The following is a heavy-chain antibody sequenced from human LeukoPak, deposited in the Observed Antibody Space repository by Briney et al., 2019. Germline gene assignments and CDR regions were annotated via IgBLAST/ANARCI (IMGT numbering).Heavy chain of an antibody. D-gene: IGHD1-1*01. J-gene: IGHJ5*02. Sequence: SETLSLTCTLSGGSIRSYYWSWIRHPPEKGLEWIGHIYITATTDYNPSLKSRVTMSIDTTKNQFPLKLSSATAADTAVYYCARLENVDWFDPWGQGTLVIVSS. CDR2: IYITATT. CDR3: ARLENVDWFDP. V-gene: IGHV4-4*09. CDR1: GGSIRSYY.